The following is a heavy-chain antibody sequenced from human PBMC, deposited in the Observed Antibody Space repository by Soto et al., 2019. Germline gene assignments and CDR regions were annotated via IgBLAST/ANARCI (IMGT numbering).Heavy chain of an antibody. J-gene: IGHJ4*02. CDR2: IYYSGST. CDR1: GGSITSRNYY. CDR3: ARQNPTSGYGYGLGAYYFDP. V-gene: IGHV4-39*01. D-gene: IGHD5-12*01. Sequence: QLQLQESGPGLVKPSETLSLTCTVSGGSITSRNYYWGWIRQPPGKGLEWIGNIYYSGSTSYNPSLKSRATISVDTPKNQLSLRLSSVTAADTAMYYCARQNPTSGYGYGLGAYYFDPWGQGTLVTVSS.